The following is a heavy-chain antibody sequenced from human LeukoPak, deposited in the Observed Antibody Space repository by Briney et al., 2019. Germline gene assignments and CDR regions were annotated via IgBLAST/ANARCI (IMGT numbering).Heavy chain of an antibody. Sequence: GGSLRLSCGASGFTFSTYDMHWVRQVSGKGLEWVSSIGTIGDTFYPGSVKGRFTISRENAKNSLYLQMNGLRAGDTAVYYCARATVIGNAPVPGYMDVWGKGTTVTVSS. CDR3: ARATVIGNAPVPGYMDV. V-gene: IGHV3-13*01. CDR2: IGTIGDT. CDR1: GFTFSTYD. D-gene: IGHD2-21*01. J-gene: IGHJ6*03.